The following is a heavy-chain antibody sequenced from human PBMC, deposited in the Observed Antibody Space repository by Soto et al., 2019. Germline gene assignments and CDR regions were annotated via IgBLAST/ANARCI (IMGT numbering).Heavy chain of an antibody. D-gene: IGHD6-13*01. CDR1: GGTFSSYA. CDR2: IIPIFGTA. V-gene: IGHV1-69*01. CDR3: ARGYSSSWSAPRGTFDP. J-gene: IGHJ5*02. Sequence: QVQLVQSGAEVKKPGSSVKVSCKASGGTFSSYAISWVRQAPGQGLEWMGGIIPIFGTANYAQKFQGRVRITADESTSTAYREQSSRRSADTAVYYCARGYSSSWSAPRGTFDPWGQGTLVTVSS.